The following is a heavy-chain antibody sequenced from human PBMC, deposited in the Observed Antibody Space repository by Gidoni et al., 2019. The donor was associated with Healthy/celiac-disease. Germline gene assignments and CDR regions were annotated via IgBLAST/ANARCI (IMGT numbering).Heavy chain of an antibody. V-gene: IGHV4-39*01. CDR1: GCSISSSSHD. J-gene: IGHJ4*02. Sequence: QLQLQESGPGLVKPSATRYLTCTVPGCSISSSSHDAGWIRQPPGKGLEWIGSIYYSGSTYYNPSLKSRVTISVDTSKNQFSLKLSSVTAADTAVYYCARQRDIVVVVAATPDFDYWGQGTLVTVSS. CDR2: IYYSGST. D-gene: IGHD2-15*01. CDR3: ARQRDIVVVVAATPDFDY.